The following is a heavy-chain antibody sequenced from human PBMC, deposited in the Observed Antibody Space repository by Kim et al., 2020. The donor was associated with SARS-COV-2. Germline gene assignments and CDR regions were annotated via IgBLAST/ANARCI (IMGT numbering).Heavy chain of an antibody. CDR3: AKVNDYGDYLQWYFDL. CDR1: GFTFSSYA. D-gene: IGHD4-17*01. CDR2: ISASGATP. V-gene: IGHV3-23*01. J-gene: IGHJ2*01. Sequence: GGSLRLSCAASGFTFSSYAMSWVRQAPEKGLEWVSGISASGATPYYADSVKGRFTISRDNSKNTLYLRMNSLRAEDTAVYYCAKVNDYGDYLQWYFDLWG.